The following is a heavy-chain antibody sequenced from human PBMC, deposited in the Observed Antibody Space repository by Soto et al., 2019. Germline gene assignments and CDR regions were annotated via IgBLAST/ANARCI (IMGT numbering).Heavy chain of an antibody. D-gene: IGHD3-3*01. CDR3: ARSYYDFWSGYYLGETYFDY. J-gene: IGHJ4*02. CDR1: GYTFTSYY. V-gene: IGHV1-46*03. CDR2: INPSGGST. Sequence: ASVKVSCTASGYTFTSYYMHWVRQAPGQGLEWMGIINPSGGSTSYAQKFQGRVTMTRDTSTSTVYMELSSLRSEDTAVYYCARSYYDFWSGYYLGETYFDYWGQGTLVTVSS.